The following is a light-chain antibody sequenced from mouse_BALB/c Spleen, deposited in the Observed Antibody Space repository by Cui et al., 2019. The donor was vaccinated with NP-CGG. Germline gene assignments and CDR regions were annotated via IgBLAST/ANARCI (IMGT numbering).Light chain of an antibody. V-gene: IGLV1*01. CDR1: TGAVTTSNY. CDR3: ALWYSNHWV. J-gene: IGLJ1*01. CDR2: GTN. Sequence: QAVVTQASALTTSRGDRVTRNCRSSTGAVTTSNYANWVQEKPDHLFTGLIGGTNNRAPGVPARFSGSLIGDKAALTITGAQTEDEAIYFCALWYSNHWVFGGGTKLTVL.